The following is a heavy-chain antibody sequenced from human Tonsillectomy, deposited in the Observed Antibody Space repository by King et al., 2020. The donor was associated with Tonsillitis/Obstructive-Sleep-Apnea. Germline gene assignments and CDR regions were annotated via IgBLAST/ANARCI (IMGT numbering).Heavy chain of an antibody. J-gene: IGHJ4*02. V-gene: IGHV3-74*03. CDR2: INSDGSST. D-gene: IGHD4-11*01. CDR1: GFTFSSYW. Sequence: VQLVESGGGIVQPGGSLRLSRAASGFTFSSYWMHWVRQAPGKGLVWVSRINSDGSSTTYADSVKGRFTISRDNAKNTLYLQMNSLRAEDTAVYYCARDKGNYVPDVFDYWGQGTLVTVSS. CDR3: ARDKGNYVPDVFDY.